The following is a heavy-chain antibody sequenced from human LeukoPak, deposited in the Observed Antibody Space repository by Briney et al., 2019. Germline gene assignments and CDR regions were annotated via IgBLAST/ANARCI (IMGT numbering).Heavy chain of an antibody. CDR3: ARDRYCSGGSCYGDI. CDR1: GGSISSYY. J-gene: IGHJ3*02. Sequence: PSETLSLTCTVSGGSISSYYWSWIRQPPGKGLEWIGYIYYSGSTYYNPSLKSRVTISVDTSKNQFSLTLSSVTAADTAVYYCARDRYCSGGSCYGDIWGQGTMVTVSS. V-gene: IGHV4-59*12. D-gene: IGHD2-15*01. CDR2: IYYSGST.